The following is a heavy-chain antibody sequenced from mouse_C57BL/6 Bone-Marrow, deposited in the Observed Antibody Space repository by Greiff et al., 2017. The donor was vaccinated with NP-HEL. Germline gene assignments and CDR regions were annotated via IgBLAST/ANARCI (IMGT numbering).Heavy chain of an antibody. Sequence: QVQLKESGAELVMPGASVKLSCKASGYTFTSYWMHWVKQRPGQGLEWIGEIDPSDSYTNYNQKFKGKSTLTVDKSSSTAYMQLSSLTSEDSAVYYCARVFDYWGQGTTLTVSS. V-gene: IGHV1-69*01. CDR3: ARVFDY. J-gene: IGHJ2*01. CDR1: GYTFTSYW. CDR2: IDPSDSYT.